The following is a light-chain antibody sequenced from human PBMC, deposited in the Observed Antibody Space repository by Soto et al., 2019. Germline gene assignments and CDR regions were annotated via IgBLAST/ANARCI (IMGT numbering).Light chain of an antibody. J-gene: IGKJ5*01. Sequence: DIQITHSPSPLSASVLETVTISCRASQSISSYLNWYQQKPGKAPKLLIYATSRLQSGVPSRFSGSGSGTDFTLTISSLQPEDFAAYYCQQTYITPPTFGQGTRLEN. CDR1: QSISSY. CDR3: QQTYITPPT. CDR2: ATS. V-gene: IGKV1-39*01.